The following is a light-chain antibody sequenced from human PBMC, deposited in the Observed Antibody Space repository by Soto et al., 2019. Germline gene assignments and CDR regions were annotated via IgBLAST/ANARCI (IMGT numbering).Light chain of an antibody. V-gene: IGKV1-39*01. CDR2: GAT. CDR1: QSISIY. CDR3: QENYSGPPFS. Sequence: DIQMTQSPSSLSASVGDRVTIACRATQSISIYLNWYQQKPGKAPQLLIYGATTLQSRVTSRFSADGSCTDFNLTICSLPPEYFATDDCQENYSGPPFSFGPGTKVVIK. J-gene: IGKJ3*01.